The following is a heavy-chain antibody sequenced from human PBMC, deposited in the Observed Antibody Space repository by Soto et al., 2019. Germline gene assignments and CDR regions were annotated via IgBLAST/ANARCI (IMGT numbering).Heavy chain of an antibody. CDR3: ASTGYSSGWYHCYFDR. Sequence: ASVKVSCKASGYTFSNYGIHWVRQAPGQRLEWMGWINAGNGNTKYSQKFQDRVTITRDTSATTAYMEPSNLRSEDTAVFYCASTGYSSGWYHCYFDRWGRGILLTVS. V-gene: IGHV1-3*01. D-gene: IGHD6-19*01. J-gene: IGHJ2*01. CDR1: GYTFSNYG. CDR2: INAGNGNT.